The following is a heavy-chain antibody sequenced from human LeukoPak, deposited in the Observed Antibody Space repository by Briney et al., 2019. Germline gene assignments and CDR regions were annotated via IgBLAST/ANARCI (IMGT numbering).Heavy chain of an antibody. D-gene: IGHD2-2*01. J-gene: IGHJ4*02. Sequence: GGSLRLSCAASGFTLSSYAMGWVRQAPGKGLEWVSGISGSGGSTYYADSVKGRFTISRDNSKNTLYLQMNSLRAEDTAVYYCTTDGGGYCSSTSCYDFDYWGQGTLVTVSS. V-gene: IGHV3-23*01. CDR2: ISGSGGST. CDR1: GFTLSSYA. CDR3: TTDGGGYCSSTSCYDFDY.